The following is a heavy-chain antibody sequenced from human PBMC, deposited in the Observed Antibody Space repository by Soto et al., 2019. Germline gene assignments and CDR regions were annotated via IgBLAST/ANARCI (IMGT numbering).Heavy chain of an antibody. V-gene: IGHV3-11*04. D-gene: IGHD3-16*01. J-gene: IGHJ4*02. Sequence: QVQLVESGGGLVKPGGSLRLSCAASGFTFSVYYMRWIRQAPGKGLEWVSYVSGSGTNIYHADSLKGRFTVSRDNARNSLYLQMNSLRADDTGVYYCARGTGELDYWGQGTLVTVSA. CDR1: GFTFSVYY. CDR2: VSGSGTNI. CDR3: ARGTGELDY.